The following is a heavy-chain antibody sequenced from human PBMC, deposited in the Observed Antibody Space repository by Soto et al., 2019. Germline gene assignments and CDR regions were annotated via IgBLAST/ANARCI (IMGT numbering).Heavy chain of an antibody. Sequence: VQLVESGGGLVQPGGSLRLSCAASGFTSSIYWMTWVRQAPGKGLEWVANIKQDGSEKNYVDSVKGRFTISRDNAKNALVLQMNRLGAGGAALDFWGGGRGCGGCSWSNVDGRGKGTTVTVSS. D-gene: IGHD2-15*01. J-gene: IGHJ6*04. CDR1: GFTSSIYW. V-gene: IGHV3-7*01. CDR2: IKQDGSEK. CDR3: GGGRGCGGCSWSNVDG.